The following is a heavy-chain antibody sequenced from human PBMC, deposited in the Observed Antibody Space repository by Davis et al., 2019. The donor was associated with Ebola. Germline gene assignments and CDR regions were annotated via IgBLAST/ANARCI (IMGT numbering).Heavy chain of an antibody. CDR2: INHSGST. D-gene: IGHD1-14*01. V-gene: IGHV4-34*01. J-gene: IGHJ6*02. Sequence: SETLSLTCAVYGGSFSGYYWSWIRQPPGKGLEWIGDINHSGSTNYNPSLKSRVTISVDTSKNQFSLKLSSGTAADTAVYYCARGNRFRHGMDVWGQGTTVTVSS. CDR3: ARGNRFRHGMDV. CDR1: GGSFSGYY.